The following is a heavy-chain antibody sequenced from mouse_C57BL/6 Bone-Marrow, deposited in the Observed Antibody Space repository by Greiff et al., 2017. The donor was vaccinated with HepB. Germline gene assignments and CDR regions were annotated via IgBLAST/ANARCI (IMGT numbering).Heavy chain of an antibody. D-gene: IGHD3-2*02. Sequence: EVQLQESGTVLARPGASVKMSCKTSGYTFTSYWMHWVKQRPGQGLEWIGAIYPGNSDTSYNQKFKGKAKLTVDTSSSTAYMQLSSLTSEDSAVYYCARSRQLSFAYWGQGTLVTVSA. CDR2: IYPGNSDT. CDR1: GYTFTSYW. V-gene: IGHV1-5*01. CDR3: ARSRQLSFAY. J-gene: IGHJ3*01.